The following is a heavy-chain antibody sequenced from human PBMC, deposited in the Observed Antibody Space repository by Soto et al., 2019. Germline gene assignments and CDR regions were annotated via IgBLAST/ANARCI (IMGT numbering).Heavy chain of an antibody. D-gene: IGHD3-9*01. CDR2: ISSSSSTI. Sequence: GGSLRLSCAASGFTFSSYSMNWVRQAPGKGLEWVSYISSSSSTIYYADSVKGRFTISRDNAKNSLYLQMNSLRAEDTAVYYCARGTRYYDIWASDYWGQGTLVTVSS. CDR3: ARGTRYYDIWASDY. CDR1: GFTFSSYS. V-gene: IGHV3-48*01. J-gene: IGHJ4*02.